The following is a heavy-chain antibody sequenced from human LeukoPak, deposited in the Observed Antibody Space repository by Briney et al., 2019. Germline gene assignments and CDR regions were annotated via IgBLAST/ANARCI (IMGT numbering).Heavy chain of an antibody. CDR1: GGSLSSCSYY. CDR3: ARVRAAGSFDI. J-gene: IGHJ3*02. Sequence: SETLSLTCTVSGGSLSSCSYYWSWLRQPPGKGLEWIGYIHYTGRTNYNPSLKSRVTISVATSRNQFSLILISVTAAETAVYFCARVRAAGSFDIWGQGTMVTVSS. CDR2: IHYTGRT. V-gene: IGHV4-61*01.